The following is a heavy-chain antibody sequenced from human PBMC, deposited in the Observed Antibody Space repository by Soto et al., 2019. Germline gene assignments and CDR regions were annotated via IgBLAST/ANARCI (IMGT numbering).Heavy chain of an antibody. CDR3: ARGRYYYGSGLWFDP. J-gene: IGHJ5*02. CDR1: GFTVSSNY. Sequence: EVQLVESGGGLVQPGGSLRLSCAASGFTVSSNYMSWVRQAPGKGLEWVSVIYSGGSTYYADSVKGRFTISRHNSKNTLYLQMNSLRSEDTAVYYCARGRYYYGSGLWFDPWGQGTLVTVSS. CDR2: IYSGGST. D-gene: IGHD3-10*01. V-gene: IGHV3-53*04.